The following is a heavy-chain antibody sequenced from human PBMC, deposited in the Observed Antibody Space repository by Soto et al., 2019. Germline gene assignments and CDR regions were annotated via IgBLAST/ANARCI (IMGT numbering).Heavy chain of an antibody. J-gene: IGHJ5*02. CDR1: GYSFTSYW. CDR3: ARHRTAGKGRFDP. V-gene: IGHV5-10-1*01. D-gene: IGHD6-13*01. Sequence: PGESLKISCKGSGYSFTSYWITWVRQLPGKGLEWMGRIDPSDSYTNYSPSFEGHVTISTDKSSSTDYLQWSSLKASDSAIYYCARHRTAGKGRFDPWGQGTLVTVSS. CDR2: IDPSDSYT.